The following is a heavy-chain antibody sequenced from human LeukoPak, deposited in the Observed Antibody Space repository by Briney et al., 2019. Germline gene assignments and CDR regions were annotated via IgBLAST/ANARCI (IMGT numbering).Heavy chain of an antibody. CDR2: ISPNSGTT. CDR1: GYAFTDYY. D-gene: IGHD2-15*01. V-gene: IGHV1-2*02. CDR3: ARDRDCSGGSCHNWFDP. J-gene: IGHJ5*02. Sequence: ASVKVSCKASGYAFTDYYLHWVRQAPRQGLEWMGWISPNSGTTYYSQKFQGRVTMTSDTSISTAHMELSSLRLDDTAVYYCARDRDCSGGSCHNWFDPWGQGTLVTVSS.